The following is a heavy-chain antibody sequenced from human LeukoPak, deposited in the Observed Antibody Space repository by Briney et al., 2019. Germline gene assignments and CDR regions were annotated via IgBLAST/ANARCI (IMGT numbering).Heavy chain of an antibody. D-gene: IGHD4-17*01. J-gene: IGHJ4*02. CDR3: ARDXDGDYDY. CDR1: GFTFSSYG. V-gene: IGHV3-30*02. Sequence: GGSLRLSCAASGFTFSSYGMNWVRQVPGKGLEWVAFIRFDGRDKYYADSVKGRFTISRDNSESTLDLQMNSLRAEDTAVYYCARDXDGDYDYWGQGTLVTVSS. CDR2: IRFDGRDK.